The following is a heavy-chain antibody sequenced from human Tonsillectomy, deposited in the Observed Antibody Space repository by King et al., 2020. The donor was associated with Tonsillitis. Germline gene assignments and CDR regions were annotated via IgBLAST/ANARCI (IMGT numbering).Heavy chain of an antibody. J-gene: IGHJ4*02. Sequence: VQLVESGGGLVKPGGSLRLSCAASGFTFSNYNMNWVRQAPGKGLEWVSSISSSSSYIYYAESVKGRFTISRDNAKNSLYLQMNSLRAEDTAVYFCARVSVGFYDSSGYYYVDYWGPGTLVTVSS. V-gene: IGHV3-21*01. D-gene: IGHD3-22*01. CDR1: GFTFSNYN. CDR3: ARVSVGFYDSSGYYYVDY. CDR2: ISSSSSYI.